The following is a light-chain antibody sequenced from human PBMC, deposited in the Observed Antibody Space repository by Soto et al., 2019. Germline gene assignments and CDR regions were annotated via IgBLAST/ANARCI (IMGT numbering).Light chain of an antibody. CDR1: SSDVGSYNY. J-gene: IGLJ2*01. CDR2: EVF. CDR3: SSYTSSSTVV. Sequence: QSALTQPASVSGSPGQSITISCTATSSDVGSYNYVSWYQQYPGKAPKLMIYEVFNRPSGVSNRFSGSKSGKKASLIVSGLQAEDEADYYCSSYTSSSTVVFGGGTKVTVL. V-gene: IGLV2-14*01.